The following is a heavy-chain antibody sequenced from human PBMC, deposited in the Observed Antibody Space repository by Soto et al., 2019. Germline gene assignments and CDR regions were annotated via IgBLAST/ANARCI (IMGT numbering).Heavy chain of an antibody. J-gene: IGHJ4*02. V-gene: IGHV3-30*18. CDR2: ISYDGSNK. CDR1: GFTFSSYG. Sequence: QVQLVESGGGVVQPGRSLRLSCAASGFTFSSYGMHWVRQAPGKGLEWVAVISYDGSNKYYADSVKGRFTISRDNSKNTLYLQMNCLRAEDTAVYYCAKDAASRLHRGYFRWGQGTLVTVSS. D-gene: IGHD3-9*01. CDR3: AKDAASRLHRGYFR.